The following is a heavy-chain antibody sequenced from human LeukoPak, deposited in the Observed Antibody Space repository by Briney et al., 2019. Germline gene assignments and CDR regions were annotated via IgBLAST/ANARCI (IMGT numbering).Heavy chain of an antibody. V-gene: IGHV3-23*01. D-gene: IGHD5-12*01. Sequence: PGGSLRLPCAASGFTFNNYAMTWVRQAPGKGLEWVSGITGSGGNTYYTDSVKGRFTISRDNSKNTLYLQMNSLRAEDTAVYYCAKSSHYSGYDWGYDYWGQGTLSPSPQ. CDR2: ITGSGGNT. J-gene: IGHJ4*02. CDR3: AKSSHYSGYDWGYDY. CDR1: GFTFNNYA.